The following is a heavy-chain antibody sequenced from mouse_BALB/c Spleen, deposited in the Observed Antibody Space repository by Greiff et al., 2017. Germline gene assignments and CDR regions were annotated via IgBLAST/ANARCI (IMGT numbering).Heavy chain of an antibody. CDR1: GFNIKDYY. V-gene: IGHV14-4*02. CDR3: NSAMITTGGSAMDY. J-gene: IGHJ4*01. D-gene: IGHD2-4*01. Sequence: VQLQQSGAELVRSGASVKLSCTASGFNIKDYYMHWVKQRPEQGLEWIGWIDPENGDTEYAPKFQGKATMTADTSSNTAYLQLSILTSEDTAVYYCNSAMITTGGSAMDYRGRGTSVTVSS. CDR2: IDPENGDT.